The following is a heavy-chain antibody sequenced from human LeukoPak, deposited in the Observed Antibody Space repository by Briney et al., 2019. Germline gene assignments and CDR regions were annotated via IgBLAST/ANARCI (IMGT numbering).Heavy chain of an antibody. Sequence: SETLSLTCAVSGGSISSGGYSWSWIRQPPGKGLEWIGYIYYSGSTYYNPSLKSRVTISVDTSKNQFSLKLSSVTAADTAVYYCARGGIAAAGTDYWGQGTLVTVSS. CDR3: ARGGIAAAGTDY. V-gene: IGHV4-30-4*08. CDR1: GGSISSGGYS. D-gene: IGHD6-13*01. CDR2: IYYSGST. J-gene: IGHJ4*02.